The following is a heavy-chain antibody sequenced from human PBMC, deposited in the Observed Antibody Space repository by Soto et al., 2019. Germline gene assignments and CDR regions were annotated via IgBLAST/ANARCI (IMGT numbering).Heavy chain of an antibody. D-gene: IGHD3-10*01. J-gene: IGHJ6*02. CDR1: GYTFTSYD. CDR3: ARGDYYGSGSYTSYKEWPYYYYGMDV. Sequence: QVQLVQSGAEVKKPGASVKVSCKASGYTFTSYDINWVRQATGQGLEWMGWMNPNSGNTGYAQKFQGRVTMTRNTSISTAYMELSSLRSEDTAVYYCARGDYYGSGSYTSYKEWPYYYYGMDVWGQGTTVTVSS. CDR2: MNPNSGNT. V-gene: IGHV1-8*01.